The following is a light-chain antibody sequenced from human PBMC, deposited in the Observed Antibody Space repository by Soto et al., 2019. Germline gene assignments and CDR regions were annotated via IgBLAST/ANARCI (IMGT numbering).Light chain of an antibody. J-gene: IGKJ2*01. V-gene: IGKV3-20*01. CDR2: GAS. Sequence: EIVLTQSPGTLSLYPGERATLSCRASQSVSSNYLAWYQRKPGQAPRLLIYGASNRATGIPDRFSGSGSGTGFTLTISRLEPEDFAVYFCQQYGSSPPFTFGQGTKVDIK. CDR3: QQYGSSPPFT. CDR1: QSVSSNY.